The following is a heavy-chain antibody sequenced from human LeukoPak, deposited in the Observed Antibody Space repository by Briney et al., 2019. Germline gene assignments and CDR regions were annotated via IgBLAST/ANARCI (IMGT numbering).Heavy chain of an antibody. CDR2: ISTSSSYI. Sequence: GSLSLSCAASGFTFSRNSMNWVRQAPGKGLEWASSISTSSSYINYADSVKGRFTISRDNAKNSLYLQMNSLRAEDTAVCYCARGSSNIAARNNWFDPWGQGTLVTVSS. J-gene: IGHJ5*02. D-gene: IGHD6-6*01. CDR3: ARGSSNIAARNNWFDP. CDR1: GFTFSRNS. V-gene: IGHV3-21*01.